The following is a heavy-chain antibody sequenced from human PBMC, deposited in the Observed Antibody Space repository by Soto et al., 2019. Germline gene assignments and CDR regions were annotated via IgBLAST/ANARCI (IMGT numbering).Heavy chain of an antibody. CDR1: GFTFTSSA. D-gene: IGHD3-22*01. J-gene: IGHJ6*04. Sequence: QMQLVQSGPEVKKPGTSVKVSCKASGFTFTSSAVQWVRQARGQRLEWIGWIVVCSGNTNYAQKSQERVTITRDMSTSTAYLELSSRISEDTAVYYCAAATTAYYYDSSGYWGMDVCGEGATVLVSS. V-gene: IGHV1-58*01. CDR2: IVVCSGNT. CDR3: AAATTAYYYDSSGYWGMDV.